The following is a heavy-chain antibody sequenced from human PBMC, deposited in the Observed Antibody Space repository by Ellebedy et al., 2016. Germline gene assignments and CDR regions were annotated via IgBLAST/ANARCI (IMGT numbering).Heavy chain of an antibody. CDR1: GGSISSYY. D-gene: IGHD5-18*01. CDR3: ARHSPHYTAMVNEFYYYYGMDV. V-gene: IGHV4-59*08. Sequence: SETLSLTCTVSGGSISSYYWSWIRQPPGKGLEWIGYIYYSGSTNYNPSLKSRVTISVDTSKNQFSLKLSSVTAADTAVYYCARHSPHYTAMVNEFYYYYGMDVWGQGTTVTVSS. CDR2: IYYSGST. J-gene: IGHJ6*02.